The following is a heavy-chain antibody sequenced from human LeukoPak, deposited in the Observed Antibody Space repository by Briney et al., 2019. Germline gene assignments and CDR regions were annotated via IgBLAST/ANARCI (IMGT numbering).Heavy chain of an antibody. J-gene: IGHJ5*02. CDR3: ATSYYGSGTYYNWFDP. CDR1: GVSISRNY. Sequence: SSETLSLTCTVSGVSISRNYWSWIRQTPGKGLEWIGYIHSIGTTNYNPSLESRLTISIDTSKNQFSLKLSSVTAADTAVYYCATSYYGSGTYYNWFDPWGQGTLVTVSS. CDR2: IHSIGTT. D-gene: IGHD3-10*01. V-gene: IGHV4-59*01.